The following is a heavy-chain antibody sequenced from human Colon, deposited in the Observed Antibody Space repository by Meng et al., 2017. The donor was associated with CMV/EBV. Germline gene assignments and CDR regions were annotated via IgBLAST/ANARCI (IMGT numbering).Heavy chain of an antibody. Sequence: SLKISCGVSGLTLSNYKMHWVRQAPGKGLEWVAVISYDGSKTYHADSVKGRFTISRDNSKNTLYLQMDSLRPEDTAVYFCARAGYGGYIKDAFDYWGQGTLVTVSS. CDR3: ARAGYGGYIKDAFDY. D-gene: IGHD5-18*01. J-gene: IGHJ4*02. V-gene: IGHV3-30*03. CDR1: GLTLSNYK. CDR2: ISYDGSKT.